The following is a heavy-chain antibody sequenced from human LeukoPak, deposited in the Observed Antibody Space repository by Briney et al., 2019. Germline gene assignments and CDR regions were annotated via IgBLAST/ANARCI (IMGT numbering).Heavy chain of an antibody. J-gene: IGHJ4*02. CDR3: ARDVGYGGNLPPGY. D-gene: IGHD4-23*01. V-gene: IGHV3-33*01. CDR2: IWYDGSNK. Sequence: GGSLRLSCAAFGFTFGNYGMHWVRQAPGKGLEWVAVIWYDGSNKYYADSVKGRFTISRDNSKNTLYLQMNSLRAEDTAVYYCARDVGYGGNLPPGYWGQGTLVTVSS. CDR1: GFTFGNYG.